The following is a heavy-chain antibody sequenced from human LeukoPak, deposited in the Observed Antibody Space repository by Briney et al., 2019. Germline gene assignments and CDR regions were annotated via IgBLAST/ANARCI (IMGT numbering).Heavy chain of an antibody. Sequence: SVKVSCKGSGGTFSSYAISWVRQAPGQGLEWMGGIIPIFGTANYAQKFQGRVTITADESTSTAYMELSSLRSEDTAVYYCARDGCSSTSCYAHNWFDPWGQGTLVTVSS. J-gene: IGHJ5*02. CDR2: IIPIFGTA. CDR1: GGTFSSYA. D-gene: IGHD2-2*01. V-gene: IGHV1-69*13. CDR3: ARDGCSSTSCYAHNWFDP.